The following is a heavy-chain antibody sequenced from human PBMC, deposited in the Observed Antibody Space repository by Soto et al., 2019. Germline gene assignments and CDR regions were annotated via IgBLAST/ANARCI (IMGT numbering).Heavy chain of an antibody. J-gene: IGHJ6*02. CDR1: GFTFSSYS. D-gene: IGHD3-10*01. V-gene: IGHV3-48*02. CDR2: ISSSSSTI. CDR3: ARGSGSYYYYYYGMDV. Sequence: LRLSCAASGFTFSSYSMNWVRQAPGKGLEWVSYISSSSSTIYYADSVKGRFTISRDNAKNSLYLQMNSLRDEDTAVYYCARGSGSYYYYYYGMDVWGQGTTVTVSS.